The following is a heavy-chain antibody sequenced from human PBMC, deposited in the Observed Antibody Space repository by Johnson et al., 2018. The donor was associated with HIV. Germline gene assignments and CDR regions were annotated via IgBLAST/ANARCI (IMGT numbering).Heavy chain of an antibody. CDR3: AKDREYGLGWGWAFDI. CDR2: ISYDGSNK. D-gene: IGHD6-19*01. J-gene: IGHJ3*02. Sequence: QVQLVESGGGVVQPGRSLRLSCAASGFTFSSYAMHWVRQAPGKGLEWVAVISYDGSNKYYADSVKGRFTISRDNSQNKLYLQTNSLRAEDTAVYYCAKDREYGLGWGWAFDIWGQGTVVTVYS. V-gene: IGHV3-30-3*01. CDR1: GFTFSSYA.